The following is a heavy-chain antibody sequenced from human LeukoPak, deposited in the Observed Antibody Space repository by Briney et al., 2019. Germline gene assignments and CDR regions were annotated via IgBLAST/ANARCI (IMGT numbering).Heavy chain of an antibody. CDR2: IYYSGST. CDR1: GGSISSHY. Sequence: PSETLSLTCTISGGSISSHYWSWIRQPPGKGLEWIGYIYYSGSTNYNPSLKSRVTISVDTSKNQFSLNLSSVTAADTAVYYCAGWLRLGDGFGIWGQGTMVTVSS. D-gene: IGHD5-12*01. CDR3: AGWLRLGDGFGI. V-gene: IGHV4-59*11. J-gene: IGHJ3*02.